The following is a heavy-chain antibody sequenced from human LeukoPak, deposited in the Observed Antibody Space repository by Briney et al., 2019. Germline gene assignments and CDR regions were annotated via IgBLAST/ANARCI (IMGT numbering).Heavy chain of an antibody. V-gene: IGHV3-53*01. CDR1: GFTVRSNY. CDR2: IFSGGST. Sequence: PGGSLRLSCAASGFTVRSNYMSWVRQAPGKGLEWVSVIFSGGSTYYGDSVKGRFTISRDNSKNTLYLQMSSLRPEDTAVYYCAKDRYIYGYLFEYWGPGTPVTVSS. J-gene: IGHJ4*02. CDR3: AKDRYIYGYLFEY. D-gene: IGHD5-18*01.